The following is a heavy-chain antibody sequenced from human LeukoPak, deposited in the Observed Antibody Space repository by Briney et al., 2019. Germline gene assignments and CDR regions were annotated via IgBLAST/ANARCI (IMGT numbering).Heavy chain of an antibody. V-gene: IGHV3-53*01. D-gene: IGHD2-8*01. CDR3: ARAVKPPLVGIVLYPYYFDS. Sequence: GGSLRLSCAASGFTVITNDMTWVRQAPGKGLEWVSVLYSDGNTKYADSVKGRFTISRDNSKNTLYLQMNSLRAEDTAVYYCARAVKPPLVGIVLYPYYFDSWGQGTLVTVSS. CDR1: GFTVITND. J-gene: IGHJ4*02. CDR2: LYSDGNT.